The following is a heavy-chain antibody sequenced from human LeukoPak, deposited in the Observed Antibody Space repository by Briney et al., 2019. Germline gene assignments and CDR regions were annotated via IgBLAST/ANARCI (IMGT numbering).Heavy chain of an antibody. CDR1: GYTFTSYD. CDR2: MNPNSGNT. J-gene: IGHJ4*02. D-gene: IGHD6-19*01. V-gene: IGHV1-8*01. CDR3: ASFLVGRQWLVLDY. Sequence: GASVKVSCKASGYTFTSYDINWVRQATGHGLEWMGWMNPNSGNTGYAQKFQGRVTMTRNTSISTAYMELSSLRSEDTAVYYCASFLVGRQWLVLDYWGQGTLVTVSS.